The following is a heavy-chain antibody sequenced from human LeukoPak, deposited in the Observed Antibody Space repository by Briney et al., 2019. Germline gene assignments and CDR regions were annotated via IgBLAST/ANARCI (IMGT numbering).Heavy chain of an antibody. Sequence: GGSLRLSCAASGFTLSSYAMGWVRQGPGKGLEWVSAISVSGNTYHADSVKGRFTISRDSSKNTLYLQMNSLRAGDAAVYYCAREMRYCSGGSCYYYYYYMDVWGKGTTVTISS. CDR3: AREMRYCSGGSCYYYYYYMDV. D-gene: IGHD2-15*01. CDR2: ISVSGNT. V-gene: IGHV3-23*01. J-gene: IGHJ6*03. CDR1: GFTLSSYA.